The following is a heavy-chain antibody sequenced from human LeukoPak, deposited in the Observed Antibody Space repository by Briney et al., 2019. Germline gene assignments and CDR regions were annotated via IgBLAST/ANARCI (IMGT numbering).Heavy chain of an antibody. CDR1: GYTFTSYG. CDR3: ARDQKYYDSSAQLSY. J-gene: IGHJ4*02. V-gene: IGHV1-2*02. Sequence: ASVKVSCKASGYTFTSYGISWVRQAPGQGLEWMGWINPNSGGTNYAQKFQGRVTMTRDTSISTAYMELSRLRSDDTAVYYCARDQKYYDSSAQLSYWGQGTLVTVSS. D-gene: IGHD3-22*01. CDR2: INPNSGGT.